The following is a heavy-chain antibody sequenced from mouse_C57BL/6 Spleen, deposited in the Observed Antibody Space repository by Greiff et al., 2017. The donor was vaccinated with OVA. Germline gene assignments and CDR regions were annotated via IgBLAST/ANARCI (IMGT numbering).Heavy chain of an antibody. CDR3: ARSLLLRYFDV. CDR2: ISYDGSN. Sequence: EVKLMESGPGLVKPSQSLSLTCSVTGYSITSGYYWNWIRQFPGNKLEWMGYISYDGSNNYNPSLKNRISITRDTSKNQFFLKLNSVTTEDTATYYCARSLLLRYFDVWGTGTTVTVSS. V-gene: IGHV3-6*01. J-gene: IGHJ1*03. D-gene: IGHD1-1*01. CDR1: GYSITSGYY.